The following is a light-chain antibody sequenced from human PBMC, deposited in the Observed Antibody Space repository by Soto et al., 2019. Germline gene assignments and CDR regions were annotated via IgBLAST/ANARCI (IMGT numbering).Light chain of an antibody. CDR3: QQYYSTPRT. Sequence: DIVMTQSPDSLAVSLGERATINCKSSQSVLYSANNKNCLAWYQQKPGQPPKLLLYWASTRESGVPDRFSGSGSGTDFNLTISSLQAEDVAVYYCQQYYSTPRTFGQGTKVEIK. J-gene: IGKJ1*01. CDR2: WAS. CDR1: QSVLYSANNKNC. V-gene: IGKV4-1*01.